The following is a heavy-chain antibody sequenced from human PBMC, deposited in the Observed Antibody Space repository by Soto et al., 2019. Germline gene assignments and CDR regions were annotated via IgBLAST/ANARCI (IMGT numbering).Heavy chain of an antibody. CDR2: FDPEDGET. V-gene: IGHV1-24*01. D-gene: IGHD1-7*01. J-gene: IGHJ6*02. Sequence: ASVKVSCKVSGYTLTELSMHWVRQAPGKGLEWMGGFDPEDGETIYAQKFQGRVTMTEDTSTDTAYMELSSLRSEDTAVYYCATADITGTTYYYYYGMDVWGQGTTVTVSS. CDR1: GYTLTELS. CDR3: ATADITGTTYYYYYGMDV.